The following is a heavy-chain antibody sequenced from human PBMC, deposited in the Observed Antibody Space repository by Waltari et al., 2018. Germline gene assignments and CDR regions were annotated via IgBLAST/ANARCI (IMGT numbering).Heavy chain of an antibody. CDR1: GFTFSSYI. V-gene: IGHV3-23*01. Sequence: EVQLLESGGGLVQPGGSLRLSCAASGFTFSSYILTWVRQAPGKGVEWVSAIRGSGDSTYYADFVKGRFTISRDNSKNTLYLQMNSLRAEDTAVYYCVRGGWADYWGQGTLVTVSS. CDR2: IRGSGDST. D-gene: IGHD1-26*01. J-gene: IGHJ4*02. CDR3: VRGGWADY.